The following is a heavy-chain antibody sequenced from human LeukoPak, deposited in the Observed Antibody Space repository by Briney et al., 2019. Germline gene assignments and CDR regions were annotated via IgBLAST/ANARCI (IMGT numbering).Heavy chain of an antibody. CDR3: ARGGRSMTTVALWRYYYYYYMDV. V-gene: IGHV1-46*01. CDR2: INPSGGST. D-gene: IGHD4-23*01. Sequence: GASVKVSCKASGYTFTSYYMHLVRQAPGQGLEWMGIINPSGGSTSYAQKFQGRVTMTRDRSTSTVYMELSSLRSEDTAVYYCARGGRSMTTVALWRYYYYYYMDVWGKGTTVTVSS. CDR1: GYTFTSYY. J-gene: IGHJ6*03.